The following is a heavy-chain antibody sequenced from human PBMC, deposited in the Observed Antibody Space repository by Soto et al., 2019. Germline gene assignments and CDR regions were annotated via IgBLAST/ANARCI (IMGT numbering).Heavy chain of an antibody. Sequence: QVQLVQSGAEVKKPGASVKVSCKGSGDTFHRHALSWVRQAPGQGLEWMGGIIPMFGTANYAQKFQGRVTITADTSTSTAYMALSSLRFEDTAFYYCAVIGYDLDYWGQGTLVAVSS. D-gene: IGHD5-12*01. CDR2: IIPMFGTA. J-gene: IGHJ4*02. CDR3: AVIGYDLDY. CDR1: GDTFHRHA. V-gene: IGHV1-69*06.